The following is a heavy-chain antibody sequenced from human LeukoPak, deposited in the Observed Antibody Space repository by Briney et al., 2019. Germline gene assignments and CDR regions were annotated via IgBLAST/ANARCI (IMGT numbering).Heavy chain of an antibody. Sequence: PSETLSLTCAVYGGSFSGYYWSWIRQPPGKGLEWIGEINHSGSTNYNPSLKSRVTISVDTSKNQFSLKLSSVTAADTAVYYCARVTGERNRRIAAAGTGRWFDPWGQGTTVTVSS. CDR3: ARVTGERNRRIAAAGTGRWFDP. CDR1: GGSFSGYY. V-gene: IGHV4-34*01. CDR2: INHSGST. D-gene: IGHD6-13*01. J-gene: IGHJ5*02.